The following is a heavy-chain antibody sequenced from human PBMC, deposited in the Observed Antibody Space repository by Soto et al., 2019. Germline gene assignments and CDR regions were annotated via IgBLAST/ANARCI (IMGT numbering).Heavy chain of an antibody. CDR1: CASVTSNTYY. J-gene: IGHJ3*01. CDR3: ATPSDYNKYLGAFGV. V-gene: IGHV4-39*01. D-gene: IGHD4-4*01. Sequence: QLQLQESVPGLVRPSETLSLTGTVSCASVTSNTYYWAWIRQPPGQGLEWVGSSHHDGKTYYHPSLKSRVTISRDTYTNQFSLRLSSMTAADTALFYCATPSDYNKYLGAFGVWGQGTMVTVAS. CDR2: SHHDGKT.